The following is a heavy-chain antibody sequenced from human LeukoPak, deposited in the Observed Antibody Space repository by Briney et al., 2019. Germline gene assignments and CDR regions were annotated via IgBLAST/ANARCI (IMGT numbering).Heavy chain of an antibody. Sequence: SVKVSCKASGGTFSSYAISWVRQAPGQGLEWMGGIIPIFGTANYAQKFQGRVTITRNTSISTAFMELSSLRSEDTAVYYCARRAVGNSYYHSMDVWGKGTTVTVSS. J-gene: IGHJ6*03. D-gene: IGHD6-19*01. V-gene: IGHV1-69*05. CDR3: ARRAVGNSYYHSMDV. CDR2: IIPIFGTA. CDR1: GGTFSSYA.